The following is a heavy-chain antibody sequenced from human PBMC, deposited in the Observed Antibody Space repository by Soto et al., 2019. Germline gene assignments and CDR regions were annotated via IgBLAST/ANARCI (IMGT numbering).Heavy chain of an antibody. V-gene: IGHV3-15*01. CDR1: GFTFSNAW. CDR2: IKSKTDGGTT. CDR3: TTDIAVAGTEPDY. D-gene: IGHD6-19*01. Sequence: EVQLVESGGGLVKPGGSLRLSCAASGFTFSNAWMSWVRQAPGKGLEWVGRIKSKTDGGTTDYAAPVKGRFTISRDDSKNTLYLQMNSLKTEDTAVYYCTTDIAVAGTEPDYWGQGTLVTVSS. J-gene: IGHJ4*02.